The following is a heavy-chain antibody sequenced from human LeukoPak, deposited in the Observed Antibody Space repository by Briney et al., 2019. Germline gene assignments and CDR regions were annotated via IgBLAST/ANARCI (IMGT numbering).Heavy chain of an antibody. CDR3: ARTSFDCSSTSCYEAWFDP. J-gene: IGHJ5*02. Sequence: SVKVSCKASGGTFSSYAISWVRQAPGQGLEWMGGIIPIFGTANYAQKFQGRITITADESTSTAYMELSSLRSEDTAVYYCARTSFDCSSTSCYEAWFDPWGQGTLVTVSS. V-gene: IGHV1-69*01. D-gene: IGHD2-2*01. CDR1: GGTFSSYA. CDR2: IIPIFGTA.